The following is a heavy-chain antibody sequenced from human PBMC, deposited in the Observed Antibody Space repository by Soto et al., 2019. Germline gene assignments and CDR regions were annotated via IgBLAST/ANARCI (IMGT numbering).Heavy chain of an antibody. CDR2: IYYSGST. CDR1: GGSISSSY. J-gene: IGHJ6*03. CDR3: ARLSPDYIWGFRDYYYYMDV. Sequence: PSETLSLTCVVSGGSISSSYWSWIRQPPGKGLEWIGYIYYSGSTNYHPSLKSRVTISVDTSKNQFSLKLSSVTAADTAVYYCARLSPDYIWGFRDYYYYMDVWGKGTTVTVSS. D-gene: IGHD3-16*01. V-gene: IGHV4-59*08.